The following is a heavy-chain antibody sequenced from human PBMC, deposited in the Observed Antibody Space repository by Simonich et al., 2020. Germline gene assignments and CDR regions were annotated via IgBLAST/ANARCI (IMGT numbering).Heavy chain of an antibody. CDR2: ISSSGSTI. Sequence: EVQLVESGGGLVQPGGSLRLSCAASGFTFSSYEMNWVRQAPGRGRGGVLYISSSGSTIYYADSVKGRFTISRDNAKNSLYLQMNSLRAEDTAVYYCARHYYGDYYFDYWGQGTLVTVSS. CDR3: ARHYYGDYYFDY. D-gene: IGHD4-17*01. V-gene: IGHV3-48*03. J-gene: IGHJ4*02. CDR1: GFTFSSYE.